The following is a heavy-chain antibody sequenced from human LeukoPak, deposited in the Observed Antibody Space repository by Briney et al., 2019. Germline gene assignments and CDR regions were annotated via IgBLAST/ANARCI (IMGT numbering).Heavy chain of an antibody. J-gene: IGHJ6*03. Sequence: SVKVSCKASGGTFSSYAISWVRQAPGQGLEWMGGIIPIFGTANYAQKFQGRVTITRNTSISTAYMELSSLRSEDTAVYYCARGGLGFYDILTGFDDYYYYMDVWGKGTTVTVSS. CDR2: IIPIFGTA. CDR1: GGTFSSYA. V-gene: IGHV1-69*05. D-gene: IGHD3-9*01. CDR3: ARGGLGFYDILTGFDDYYYYMDV.